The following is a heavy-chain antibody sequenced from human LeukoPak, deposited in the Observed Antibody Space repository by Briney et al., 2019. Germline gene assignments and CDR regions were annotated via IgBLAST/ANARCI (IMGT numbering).Heavy chain of an antibody. Sequence: SETLSLTCTVSGGSINSSSYYWGWIRQPPGKGLEWIGSIYFSGSTYYNPSLKSRFTMSVHTSKNQFSLKLSSVTAADTAVYYCARGPLNVYYVNVVFDPWGQGTLVTVSS. D-gene: IGHD2-8*01. J-gene: IGHJ5*02. CDR2: IYFSGST. CDR3: ARGPLNVYYVNVVFDP. V-gene: IGHV4-39*07. CDR1: GGSINSSSYY.